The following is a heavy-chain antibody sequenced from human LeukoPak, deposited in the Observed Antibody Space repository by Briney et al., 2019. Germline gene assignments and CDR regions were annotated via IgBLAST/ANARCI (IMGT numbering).Heavy chain of an antibody. CDR2: INPSGGTT. J-gene: IGHJ4*02. D-gene: IGHD1-26*01. Sequence: GASVEVSCKASGYTFSTYYIHWVRQAPGQGLEWVGVINPSGGTTTYAQKFQGRVTMTRDTSTSTVYMELSSLRIEDTAVYYCSRDLGGSYNDYWGQGTMVTVSS. V-gene: IGHV1-46*01. CDR3: SRDLGGSYNDY. CDR1: GYTFSTYY.